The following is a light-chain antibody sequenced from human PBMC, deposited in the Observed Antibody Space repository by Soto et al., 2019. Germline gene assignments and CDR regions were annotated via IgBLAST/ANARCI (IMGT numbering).Light chain of an antibody. V-gene: IGLV1-47*02. Sequence: QSVLTQPPSASGTPGQRVTISCSGSSSNIGSNYVYWYQQLPGTAPKLLIYSNNQWPSGVPDRFSGSTSGTSASLAISGLRSEDEADYYCAAWYDSLSGYVFGTGTKLTVL. CDR2: SNN. CDR1: SSNIGSNY. J-gene: IGLJ1*01. CDR3: AAWYDSLSGYV.